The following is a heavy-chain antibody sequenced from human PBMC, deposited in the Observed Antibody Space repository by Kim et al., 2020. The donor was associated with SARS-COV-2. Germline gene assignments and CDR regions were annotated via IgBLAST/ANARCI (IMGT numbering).Heavy chain of an antibody. CDR3: AGGAGAPFCFDY. Sequence: YYADAVKGRSTISRDNSKNTLFLQMNDLGAEDSAGYYCAGGAGAPFCFDYWGQGTLVTVSS. D-gene: IGHD6-19*01. V-gene: IGHV3-23*01. J-gene: IGHJ4*02.